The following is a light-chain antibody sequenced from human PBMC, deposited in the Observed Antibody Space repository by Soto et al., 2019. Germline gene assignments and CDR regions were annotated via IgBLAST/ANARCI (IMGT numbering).Light chain of an antibody. CDR2: DGS. CDR3: QQYDDWPIT. Sequence: EVVLTQSPATLSLSKGERATLSCRASQSVSSYLAWYQQKPGQAPRLLIYDGSTRALGIPARFSGSESGTEFTLTISSLQSEDFAVYFCQQYDDWPITFGQVTRLEIK. J-gene: IGKJ5*01. CDR1: QSVSSY. V-gene: IGKV3-15*01.